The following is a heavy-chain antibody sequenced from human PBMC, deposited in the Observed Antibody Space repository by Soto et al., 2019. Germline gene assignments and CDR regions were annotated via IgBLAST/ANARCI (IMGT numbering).Heavy chain of an antibody. J-gene: IGHJ4*02. V-gene: IGHV3-30-3*01. D-gene: IGHD3-9*01. Sequence: PGGSLRLSCAASGFTFSRYAIHWVRQAPGKGLEWVTVMSYDGNQKHYADSVKGRSTVSRDDSENTVFLQMTSLRPEDTATYYCAKDRYFDSYYLDSWGQGTLVTVSS. CDR3: AKDRYFDSYYLDS. CDR1: GFTFSRYA. CDR2: MSYDGNQK.